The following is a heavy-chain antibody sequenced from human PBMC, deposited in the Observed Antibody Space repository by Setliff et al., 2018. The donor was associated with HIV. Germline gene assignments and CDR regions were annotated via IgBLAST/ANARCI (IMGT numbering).Heavy chain of an antibody. D-gene: IGHD1-26*01. Sequence: HPGGSLRLSCAASGFTFSSYDMTWVRQAPGKGLEWVSRISGSGGRTHYADAVKGRFSISRDNSKNTVYLQMNTLRDEDTAVYYCAKDRELARWLQPSPGDYWGQGTLVTVSS. CDR2: ISGSGGRT. V-gene: IGHV3-23*01. CDR3: AKDRELARWLQPSPGDY. J-gene: IGHJ4*02. CDR1: GFTFSSYD.